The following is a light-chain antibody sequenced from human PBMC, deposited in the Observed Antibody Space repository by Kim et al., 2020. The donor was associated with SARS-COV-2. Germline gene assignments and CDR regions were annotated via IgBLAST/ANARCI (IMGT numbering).Light chain of an antibody. V-gene: IGLV3-19*01. Sequence: SSELTQDPAVSVALGQTVRITCQGDSLRRYYASWYQQKPGQAPVLVIYGKNNRPSGIPDRFSGSSSGNTASLTITGAQAEDDADYYCNSRDSSGNHYVFG. CDR1: SLRRYY. J-gene: IGLJ1*01. CDR3: NSRDSSGNHYV. CDR2: GKN.